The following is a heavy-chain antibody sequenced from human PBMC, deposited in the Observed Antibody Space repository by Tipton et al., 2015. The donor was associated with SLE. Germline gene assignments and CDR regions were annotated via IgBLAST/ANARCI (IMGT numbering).Heavy chain of an antibody. D-gene: IGHD6-13*01. V-gene: IGHV4-39*07. CDR1: GGSISSSSYY. Sequence: TLSLTCTVSGGSISSSSYYWGWIRQPPGKGLEWIGSIYYSGSTYYNPSLKSRVTISVDTSKNQVSLKVSSVTAADTAVYYCARAQRLVRWFDPWGQGTLVTVSS. CDR3: ARAQRLVRWFDP. J-gene: IGHJ5*02. CDR2: IYYSGST.